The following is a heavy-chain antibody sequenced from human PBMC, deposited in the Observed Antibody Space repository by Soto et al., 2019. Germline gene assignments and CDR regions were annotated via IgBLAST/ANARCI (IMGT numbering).Heavy chain of an antibody. CDR3: ARPANTVADHFDL. Sequence: GESLKISCKVSGYTFTIYWIGLVRQIPGKGLEWMGIIYPSDSDTRYSPSFQGQVTISADKSINTAYLQCNSLKASDTAIYYCARPANTVADHFDLWGQGTPVTVSS. V-gene: IGHV5-51*01. CDR1: GYTFTIYW. D-gene: IGHD4-17*01. J-gene: IGHJ4*02. CDR2: IYPSDSDT.